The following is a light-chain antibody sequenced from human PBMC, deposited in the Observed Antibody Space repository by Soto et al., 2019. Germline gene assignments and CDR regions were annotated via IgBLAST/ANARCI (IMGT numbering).Light chain of an antibody. V-gene: IGKV1-5*01. CDR3: QQYNDYIT. Sequence: DIQMTQSPSTLSASVVDRVTITCRASQSISTWLAWYQQKPGKAPKLLIYAASTLENGVPTRFSGTGSETEFTLTVSSLQPDDSATYYCQQYNDYITFGQGTRLEIK. CDR2: AAS. CDR1: QSISTW. J-gene: IGKJ5*01.